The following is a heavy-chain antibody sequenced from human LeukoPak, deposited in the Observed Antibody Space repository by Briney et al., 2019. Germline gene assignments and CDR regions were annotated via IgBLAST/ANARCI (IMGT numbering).Heavy chain of an antibody. V-gene: IGHV3-48*03. CDR3: ARDFDGDYSFYYYGMDV. D-gene: IGHD4-17*01. CDR1: GFTFSSYV. Sequence: GGSLRLSCAASGFTFSSYVMNWVRQAPGKGLEWVSYISSSGSTIYYADSVKGRFTISRDNAKNSLYLQMNSLRAEDTAVYYCARDFDGDYSFYYYGMDVWGKGTTVTVSS. J-gene: IGHJ6*04. CDR2: ISSSGSTI.